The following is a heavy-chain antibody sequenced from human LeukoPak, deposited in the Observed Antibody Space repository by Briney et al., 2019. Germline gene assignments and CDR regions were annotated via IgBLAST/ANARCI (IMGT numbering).Heavy chain of an antibody. CDR3: ARGGSPLGYYYGMDV. V-gene: IGHV3-21*01. J-gene: IGHJ6*02. D-gene: IGHD1-26*01. CDR2: IFSRSESI. Sequence: GGSLRLSCAASGFTFGAYTINWVRQAPGKGLEWVSCIFSRSESILYADSVKGRFTISRDNAKNSLYLQMDSLRVEDTAVYYCARGGSPLGYYYGMDVWGQGTTVTVS. CDR1: GFTFGAYT.